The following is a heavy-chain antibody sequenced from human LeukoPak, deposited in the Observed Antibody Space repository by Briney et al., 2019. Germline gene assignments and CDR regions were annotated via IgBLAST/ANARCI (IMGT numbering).Heavy chain of an antibody. Sequence: GGSLRLSCAASGFTFSSYWMSWVRQAPGKGLEWISYISSGSTTIYYADSVKGRFTISRDNAKNSLYLQMNSLRAEDTAVYYCAPQRGFKLLDRYFESWGQGTLVTVSS. CDR2: ISSGSTTI. CDR3: APQRGFKLLDRYFES. V-gene: IGHV3-48*01. D-gene: IGHD1-7*01. J-gene: IGHJ4*02. CDR1: GFTFSSYW.